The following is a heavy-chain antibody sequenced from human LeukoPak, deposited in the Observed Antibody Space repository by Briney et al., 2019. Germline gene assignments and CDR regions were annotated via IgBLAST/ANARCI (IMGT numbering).Heavy chain of an antibody. Sequence: GGSLSLSRAASGFTFSSNDMHWVGQATGKGLEWVSGIGVAGDTYYTDSVKGRFTIARENARHSLYLQMNSLRAGDTAVYYCVRAAAYISGWDGIFDFWEQGNLDTVSS. V-gene: IGHV3-13*01. D-gene: IGHD6-19*01. CDR1: GFTFSSND. CDR2: IGVAGDT. CDR3: VRAAAYISGWDGIFDF. J-gene: IGHJ4*02.